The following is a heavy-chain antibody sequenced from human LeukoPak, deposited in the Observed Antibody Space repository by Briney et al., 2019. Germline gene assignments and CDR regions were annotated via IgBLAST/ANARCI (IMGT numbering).Heavy chain of an antibody. CDR2: INPNSGGK. V-gene: IGHV1-2*06. Sequence: GASVKVSCKASGYIFTAYYIHWVRQAPGQGLEWMGRINPNSGGKNHAQKFQGRVTMTRDTSISTAYMELSRLRSDDTAVYYCARGSIVVVETPNDAFDIWGQGTMVTVSS. J-gene: IGHJ3*02. CDR1: GYIFTAYY. D-gene: IGHD3-22*01. CDR3: ARGSIVVVETPNDAFDI.